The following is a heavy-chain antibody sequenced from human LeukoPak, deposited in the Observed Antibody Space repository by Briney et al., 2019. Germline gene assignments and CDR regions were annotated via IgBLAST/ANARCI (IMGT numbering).Heavy chain of an antibody. D-gene: IGHD6-19*01. Sequence: PSETLSLTCTVSGGSISSGSYYWGWIRQPPGKGLEWIGSIYYSGSTYYNPSLKSRVTISVDTSKNQFSLKLSSVTAADTAVYYCARQWRGVAGTRWYFDYWGQGTLVTVSS. CDR2: IYYSGST. J-gene: IGHJ4*02. V-gene: IGHV4-39*01. CDR1: GGSISSGSYY. CDR3: ARQWRGVAGTRWYFDY.